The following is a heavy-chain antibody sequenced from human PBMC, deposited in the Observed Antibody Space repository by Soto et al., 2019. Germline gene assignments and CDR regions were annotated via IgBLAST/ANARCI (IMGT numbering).Heavy chain of an antibody. CDR1: GFTFTSYG. V-gene: IGHV1-18*04. D-gene: IGHD3-9*01. CDR2: ISAYNGNT. J-gene: IGHJ3*01. Sequence: ASKKVSCQSSGFTFTSYGISWVRQAPGQGLEWMGWISAYNGNTNYAQKLQGRVTMTTDTSTSTAYMELRSLRSDDTAVYYCARDRHEIFTRDYIGPEAFDLWGQGSMVIVSS. CDR3: ARDRHEIFTRDYIGPEAFDL.